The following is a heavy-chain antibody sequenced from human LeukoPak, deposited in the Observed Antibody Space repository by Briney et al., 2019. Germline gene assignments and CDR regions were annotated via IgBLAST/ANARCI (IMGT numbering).Heavy chain of an antibody. V-gene: IGHV4-38-2*02. CDR2: IYHSGST. CDR1: GYSISSGYY. J-gene: IGHJ4*02. CDR3: AREEAAAIDY. D-gene: IGHD6-13*01. Sequence: SETLSLTCTVSGYSISSGYYWGWIRQPPGKGLEWIGSIYHSGSTYYNPSLKSRVTISVDTSKNQFSLKLSSVTAADTAVYYCAREEAAAIDYWGQGTLVTVSS.